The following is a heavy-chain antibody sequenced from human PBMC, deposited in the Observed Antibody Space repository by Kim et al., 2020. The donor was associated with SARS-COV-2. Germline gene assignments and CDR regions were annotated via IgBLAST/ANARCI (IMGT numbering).Heavy chain of an antibody. CDR2: IYYSGST. CDR3: AYSGYDLGYDAFDI. D-gene: IGHD5-12*01. CDR1: GGSISSSSYY. V-gene: IGHV4-39*01. J-gene: IGHJ3*02. Sequence: SETLSLTCTVSGGSISSSSYYWGWIRQPPGKGLEWIGSIYYSGSTYYNPSLKSRVTISVDTSKNQFSLKLSSVTAADTAVYYCAYSGYDLGYDAFDIWGQGTMVTVSS.